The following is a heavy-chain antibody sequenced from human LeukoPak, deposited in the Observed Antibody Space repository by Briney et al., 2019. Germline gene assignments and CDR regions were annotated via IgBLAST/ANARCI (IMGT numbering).Heavy chain of an antibody. Sequence: ASVKVSCKASGYTFTSYYIHWVRQAPGQGLEWMGWINPKSGGRNSAQKFQGRLTMTRDTSISTLYMELNWLTSDDTAIYYCARADRVDGGPYLIDPWGQGTLVTVSS. D-gene: IGHD2-21*01. V-gene: IGHV1-2*02. CDR1: GYTFTSYY. CDR2: INPKSGGR. J-gene: IGHJ5*02. CDR3: ARADRVDGGPYLIDP.